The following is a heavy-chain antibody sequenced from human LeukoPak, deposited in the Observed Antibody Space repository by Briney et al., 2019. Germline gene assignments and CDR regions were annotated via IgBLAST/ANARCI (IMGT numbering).Heavy chain of an antibody. J-gene: IGHJ4*02. CDR1: GYTFTSYG. V-gene: IGHV1-18*01. D-gene: IGHD3-3*01. Sequence: GASVKVSCKTSGYTFTSYGISWVRQAPGQGLEWMGWISAYDGNTDYVQKFQGRVIMTKDTITSTVYMGLTNLRSDDTAVYYCARDLLDFWSAPTYLDYWGQGTLVTVSS. CDR3: ARDLLDFWSAPTYLDY. CDR2: ISAYDGNT.